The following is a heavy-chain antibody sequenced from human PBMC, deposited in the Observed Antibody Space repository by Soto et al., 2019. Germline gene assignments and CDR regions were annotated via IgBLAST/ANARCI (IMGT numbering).Heavy chain of an antibody. Sequence: QVQLVESGGDLVKPGGSLRLSCAASGYTFSDYYMSWIRQAPGKGLEWISYIDTSGTKIYYADSVKGRFTITRDNAKNSLYLDMNSLRDEATAVYYCASHYDMWSGYLSPVDYWGQGTLVTVSS. J-gene: IGHJ4*02. CDR1: GYTFSDYY. V-gene: IGHV3-11*01. D-gene: IGHD3-3*01. CDR2: IDTSGTKI. CDR3: ASHYDMWSGYLSPVDY.